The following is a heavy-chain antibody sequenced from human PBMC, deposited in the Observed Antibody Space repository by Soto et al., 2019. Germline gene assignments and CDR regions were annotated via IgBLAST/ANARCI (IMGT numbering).Heavy chain of an antibody. CDR3: VSLVVVTPINMDY. CDR1: GFTFSRQN. Sequence: QGQLVESGGGVVHPGRSLRLSCAASGFTFSRQNMHWVRQAPGKGLELVAVISYDGSDKYYADSVRGRFTISRDNSKNTVFLQMTSLRPEDTAVYYCVSLVVVTPINMDYWGQGTLVTVSS. V-gene: IGHV3-30*03. CDR2: ISYDGSDK. J-gene: IGHJ4*02. D-gene: IGHD2-21*02.